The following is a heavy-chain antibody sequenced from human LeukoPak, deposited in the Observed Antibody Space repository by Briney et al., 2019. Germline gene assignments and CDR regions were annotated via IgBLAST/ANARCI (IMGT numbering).Heavy chain of an antibody. D-gene: IGHD1-26*01. Sequence: SETLSLTCTVSGGSISSGGYYWSWIRQPPGKGLEWIGYIYHGGTYYNPSLKSRVTISVDRSKNQFSLKLSSVTAADTAVYYCARHGAQWELQNAFDIWGQGTMVTVSS. CDR2: IYHGGT. V-gene: IGHV4-30-2*01. CDR1: GGSISSGGYY. J-gene: IGHJ3*02. CDR3: ARHGAQWELQNAFDI.